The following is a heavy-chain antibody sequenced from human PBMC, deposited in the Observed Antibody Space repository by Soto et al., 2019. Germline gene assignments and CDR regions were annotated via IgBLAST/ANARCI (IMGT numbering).Heavy chain of an antibody. V-gene: IGHV4-59*08. Sequence: QVQLQESGPGLVKPSETLSLTCTVSGVSVTSYYWSWIRQPPGKGLEWIGYIYYSGSSKYNPSLKSRVSISGDTSKNQFSLNLSSVTAADTAVYYCARRELEFDYWGQGTLVTVSS. CDR1: GVSVTSYY. CDR3: ARRELEFDY. J-gene: IGHJ4*01. CDR2: IYYSGSS. D-gene: IGHD1-26*01.